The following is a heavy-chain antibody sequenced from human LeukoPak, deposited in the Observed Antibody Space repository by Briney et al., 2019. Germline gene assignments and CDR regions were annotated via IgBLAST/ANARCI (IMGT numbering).Heavy chain of an antibody. CDR1: GYSISSGNY. Sequence: SETLSLTCSVSGYSISSGNYWGWIRLPPGQGLQWIGSIYHSGSTYYNPSLKSRVTISVDTSKNQFSLKLSSVTDADTAVYYCAKGYCRGNSCYDDRGAFDYWGQGTLVTVSS. V-gene: IGHV4-38-2*02. D-gene: IGHD2-2*01. CDR2: IYHSGST. CDR3: AKGYCRGNSCYDDRGAFDY. J-gene: IGHJ4*02.